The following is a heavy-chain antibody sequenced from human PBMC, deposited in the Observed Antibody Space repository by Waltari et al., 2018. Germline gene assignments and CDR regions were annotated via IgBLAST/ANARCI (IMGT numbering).Heavy chain of an antibody. CDR2: SYYSGST. CDR1: GGSLSSSSYY. V-gene: IGHV4-39*07. Sequence: QLQLQESGPGLVKPSETLSLTCTVSGGSLSSSSYYWGWIRQPPGKGLEWIGSSYYSGSTYYNPSLKSRVTISVDTSKNQFSLKLSSVTAADTAVYYCARDRIVGATVDYWGQGTLVTISS. D-gene: IGHD1-26*01. J-gene: IGHJ4*02. CDR3: ARDRIVGATVDY.